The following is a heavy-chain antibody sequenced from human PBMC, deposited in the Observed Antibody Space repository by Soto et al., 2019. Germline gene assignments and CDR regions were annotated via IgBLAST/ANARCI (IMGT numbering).Heavy chain of an antibody. CDR3: ARGGGTAHHFDY. CDR1: GGSISSGGYP. CDR2: IFPSGST. V-gene: IGHV4-30-2*06. J-gene: IGHJ4*02. D-gene: IGHD1-1*01. Sequence: QLQLQESGSGLVKPSQTLSLTCTVSGGSISSGGYPWSWIRQSAEKGLQWIGYIFPSGSTYYNPSLNSRVTISVDRSKNQFSLKLTSVTAADTAVYYCARGGGTAHHFDYWGQGTLVTVSS.